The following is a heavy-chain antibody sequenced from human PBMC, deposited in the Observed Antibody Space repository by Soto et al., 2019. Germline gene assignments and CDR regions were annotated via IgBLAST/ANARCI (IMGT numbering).Heavy chain of an antibody. V-gene: IGHV4-39*01. CDR3: ARHPFHVWYGYSDY. Sequence: SETLSLTCTVSVDSISSGYSWVWIRQPPGKGLEWIGTISYSGTTYYNPSLKSQVTISADTSNNQFSLKLSSVTAADTAVYYWARHPFHVWYGYSDYWGRGILVTSPQ. CDR1: VDSISSGYS. J-gene: IGHJ4*01. D-gene: IGHD2-15*01. CDR2: ISYSGTT.